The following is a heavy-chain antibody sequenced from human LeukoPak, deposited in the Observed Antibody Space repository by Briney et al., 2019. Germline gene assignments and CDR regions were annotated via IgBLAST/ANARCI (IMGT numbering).Heavy chain of an antibody. CDR3: ARDLYLSTAMVTGILAY. J-gene: IGHJ4*02. CDR2: ISSSSSYI. CDR1: GFIFSSYS. Sequence: GGSLRLSCVASGFIFSSYSMNWVRQAPGKGLEWVASISSSSSYIYYADSMKGRFTISRDNAKNSLYLQMNSLRAEDTAVYYCARDLYLSTAMVTGILAYWGQGTLVTVSS. D-gene: IGHD5-18*01. V-gene: IGHV3-21*01.